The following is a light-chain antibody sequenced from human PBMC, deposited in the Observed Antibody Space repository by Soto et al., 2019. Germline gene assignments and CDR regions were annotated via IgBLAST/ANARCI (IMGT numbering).Light chain of an antibody. J-gene: IGKJ5*01. CDR2: GSS. CDR3: QQYNNWPLIT. Sequence: EIVMTQSPATLSVSPGERATLSCRASQSVSMYLAWYQQKPGQAPRLLIYGSSTRATGIPARFSGSGSGTECTLTISSLQSEDFAVYYWQQYNNWPLITFGQGTRLEI. V-gene: IGKV3-15*01. CDR1: QSVSMY.